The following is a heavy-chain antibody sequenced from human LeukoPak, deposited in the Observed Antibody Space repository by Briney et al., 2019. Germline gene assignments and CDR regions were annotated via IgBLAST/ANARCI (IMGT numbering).Heavy chain of an antibody. CDR1: GFSFSNYW. Sequence: GGSLRLSCAASGFSFSNYWMHWVRQAPGKGLVWVSRINSDGSSTTYADSVKGRFTISKDNAKNTLYLHMNSLRAEDTAVYYCARDGVEFYNWFDPWGQGTLVTVSS. CDR2: INSDGSST. D-gene: IGHD2-21*01. J-gene: IGHJ5*02. V-gene: IGHV3-74*01. CDR3: ARDGVEFYNWFDP.